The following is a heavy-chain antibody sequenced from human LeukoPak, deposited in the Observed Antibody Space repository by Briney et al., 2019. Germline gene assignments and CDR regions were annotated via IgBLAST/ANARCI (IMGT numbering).Heavy chain of an antibody. J-gene: IGHJ5*02. V-gene: IGHV3-20*04. CDR3: AREGGRAYYDFWSGYSDNWFDP. Sequence: GGSLRLSCAASGFTFDDYGMSWVRQAPGKGLEWVSGTNWNGGSTGYADSVKGRFTISRDNAKNSLYLQMNSLRAEDTALYYCAREGGRAYYDFWSGYSDNWFDPWGQGTLVTVSS. CDR2: TNWNGGST. D-gene: IGHD3-3*01. CDR1: GFTFDDYG.